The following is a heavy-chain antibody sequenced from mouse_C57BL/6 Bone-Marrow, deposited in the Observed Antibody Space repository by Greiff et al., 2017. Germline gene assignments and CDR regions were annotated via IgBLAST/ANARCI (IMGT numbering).Heavy chain of an antibody. CDR1: GYSITSGYY. D-gene: IGHD1-2*01. CDR2: ISYDGSN. V-gene: IGHV3-6*01. J-gene: IGHJ2*01. CDR3: AREYYGVDY. Sequence: EVQLLESGPGLVKPSQSLSLTCSVTGYSITSGYYWNWIRQFPGNKLEWMGYISYDGSNNYNPSLKNRISITRDTPKNQFFLKLKSVTTEDTATYYCAREYYGVDYWGQGTTLTVSS.